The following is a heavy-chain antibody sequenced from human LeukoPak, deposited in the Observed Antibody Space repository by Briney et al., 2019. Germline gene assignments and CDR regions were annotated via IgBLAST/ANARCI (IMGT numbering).Heavy chain of an antibody. V-gene: IGHV3-48*03. CDR1: GFTLSTYE. J-gene: IGHJ6*02. CDR2: IGRYGVTT. D-gene: IGHD1-14*01. Sequence: GGSLILSCAASGFTLSTYEMNWVRPAPGKGLEWVAYIGRYGVTTYYADSVKGRFTISGDNAKNSLNLQMNSLRAEDTAVYYCATLSDRNFYYSYGLDVWGQGTTVTVS. CDR3: ATLSDRNFYYSYGLDV.